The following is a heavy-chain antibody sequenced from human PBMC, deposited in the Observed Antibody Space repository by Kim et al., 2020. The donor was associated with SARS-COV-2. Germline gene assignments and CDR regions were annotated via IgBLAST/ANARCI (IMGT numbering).Heavy chain of an antibody. CDR3: ARGAVDIVATLAFDI. J-gene: IGHJ3*02. CDR2: ISYDGSNK. CDR1: GFTFSSYG. D-gene: IGHD5-12*01. Sequence: GGSLRLSCAASGFTFSSYGMHWVRQAPGKGLEWVAVISYDGSNKYYADSVKGRFTISRDNSKNTLYLQMNSLRAEDMAVYYCARGAVDIVATLAFDIWGQGTMVTVSS. V-gene: IGHV3-33*05.